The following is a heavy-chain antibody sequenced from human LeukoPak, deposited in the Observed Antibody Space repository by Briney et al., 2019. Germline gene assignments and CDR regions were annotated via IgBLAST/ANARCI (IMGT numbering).Heavy chain of an antibody. J-gene: IGHJ4*03. CDR3: AGGYRYYGASGFHH. CDR1: GFTFSSYG. D-gene: IGHD3-22*01. CDR2: IWYDGSNK. V-gene: IGHV3-33*01. Sequence: GGSLRLSCAVSGFTFSSYGMHWVRQAPGKGLEWVAVIWYDGSNKYYADSVKGRFTISRDNSKNTLYPQMNSLRAEDTAVYYCAGGYRYYGASGFHHWGQGTLVTGSS.